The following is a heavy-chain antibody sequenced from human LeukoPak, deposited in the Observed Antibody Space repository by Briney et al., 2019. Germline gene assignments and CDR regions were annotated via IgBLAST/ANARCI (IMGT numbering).Heavy chain of an antibody. J-gene: IGHJ2*01. D-gene: IGHD1-26*01. CDR1: GFTFGNYA. V-gene: IGHV3-23*01. CDR3: AKDPSRYTGSSMDL. Sequence: PGGSLGLSCAASGFTFGNYAMSWVRQAPGKGLEWVSTISDSGGSTYYADSVKGRFTISRDNSKNTLYLQMNSLRAEDTAVYYCAKDPSRYTGSSMDLLGRGTLVTVSS. CDR2: ISDSGGST.